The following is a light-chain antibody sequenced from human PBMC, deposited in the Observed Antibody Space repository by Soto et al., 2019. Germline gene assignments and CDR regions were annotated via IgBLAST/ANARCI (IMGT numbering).Light chain of an antibody. CDR3: QQYNTWPPLT. CDR2: GAS. CDR1: QSVNSN. Sequence: EIVMTQSPATLSVSPGERATLSYRASQSVNSNLAWYQQKPGQAPRLLIYGASTRATGIPARFSGSGSGTEFTLTISSLQSEDFAVYYCQQYNTWPPLTFGGGTKVEIK. J-gene: IGKJ4*01. V-gene: IGKV3-15*01.